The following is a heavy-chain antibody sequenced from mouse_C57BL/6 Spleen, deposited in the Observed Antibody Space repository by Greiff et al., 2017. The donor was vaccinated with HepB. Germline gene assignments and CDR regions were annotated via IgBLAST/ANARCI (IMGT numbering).Heavy chain of an antibody. CDR3: ARAGNSGYCDF. D-gene: IGHD2-1*01. Sequence: VQLQQSGPELVKPGASVKISCKASGYAFSSSWMNWVKQRPGKGLEWIGRIYPGDGGTNYDGKFKGKATLTADNSSSTAYMQLSSRTSGDSAVYVCARAGNSGYCDFWGQGSTLTVSA. CDR1: GYAFSSSW. CDR2: IYPGDGGT. J-gene: IGHJ2*01. V-gene: IGHV1-82*01.